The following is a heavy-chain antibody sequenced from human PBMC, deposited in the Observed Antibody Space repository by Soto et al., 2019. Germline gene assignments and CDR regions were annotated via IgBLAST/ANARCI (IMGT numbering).Heavy chain of an antibody. CDR2: ISYDGSNK. D-gene: IGHD2-21*01. CDR3: ARDSRSFLARLSIDY. V-gene: IGHV3-30-3*01. J-gene: IGHJ4*02. Sequence: QVQLVESGGGVVQPGRSLRLSCAASGFTFSSYAMHWVRQAPGKGLEWVAVISYDGSNKYYADSVKGRFTISRDNSKNTLYLQMNSLRAEDTAVYYCARDSRSFLARLSIDYWGQGTLVTVSS. CDR1: GFTFSSYA.